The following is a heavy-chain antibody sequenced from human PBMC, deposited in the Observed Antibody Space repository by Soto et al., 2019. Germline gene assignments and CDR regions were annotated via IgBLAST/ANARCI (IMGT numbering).Heavy chain of an antibody. CDR2: VSYTGRT. V-gene: IGHV4-59*01. CDR3: ARVLIRGWGGGDWFDP. Sequence: QVQLQESGPGLVKPSETLSLTCSVSGDSLSSYYWTWIRQSPEMGLEWIASVSYTGRTHYNPSLKSRVTLSLDTSKSQGSVRLTSVTTAYTAIYYCARVLIRGWGGGDWFDPWGQGVRVTVSA. D-gene: IGHD3-10*01. CDR1: GDSLSSYY. J-gene: IGHJ5*02.